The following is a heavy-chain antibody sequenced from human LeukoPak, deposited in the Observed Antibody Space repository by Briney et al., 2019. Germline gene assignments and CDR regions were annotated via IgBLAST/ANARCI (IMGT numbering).Heavy chain of an antibody. J-gene: IGHJ6*02. D-gene: IGHD3-10*01. CDR2: VSAYDGST. CDR3: ARGGRDGMDV. V-gene: IGHV1-18*01. Sequence: GASVKVSCKASGGTFSSYTISWVRRAPGQGLEWMGWVSAYDGSTNYAQKIRGRVTMTTDASKNTVYMELRSLRFDDTAVYYCARGGRDGMDVWGQGTTVTVSS. CDR1: GGTFSSYT.